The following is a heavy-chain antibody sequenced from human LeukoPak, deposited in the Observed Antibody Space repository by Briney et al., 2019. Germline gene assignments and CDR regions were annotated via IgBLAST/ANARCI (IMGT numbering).Heavy chain of an antibody. V-gene: IGHV4-34*01. Sequence: SETLSLTCAVYGGSFSGYYWSWIRQPPGKGLEWIGEINHSGSTNYNPSLKSRVTISVDTSKNQFSLKLSSVTAADTAVYYCAGGYNGFLDYWGQGMLVTVSS. CDR1: GGSFSGYY. D-gene: IGHD5-12*01. CDR3: AGGYNGFLDY. CDR2: INHSGST. J-gene: IGHJ4*02.